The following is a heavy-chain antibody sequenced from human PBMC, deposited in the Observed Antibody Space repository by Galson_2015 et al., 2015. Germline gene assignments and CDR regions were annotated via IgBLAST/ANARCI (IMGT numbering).Heavy chain of an antibody. Sequence: SLRLSCAASGFTFRNYWVHWVRQVPGEGLMWISRINGDGSITNYADAVKGRFTISRDNAKNTLYLQMNSLRVEDTALYYCARDPEAAETKFDFWGQGTLVTVSS. V-gene: IGHV3-74*01. CDR2: INGDGSIT. CDR1: GFTFRNYW. D-gene: IGHD6-25*01. J-gene: IGHJ4*02. CDR3: ARDPEAAETKFDF.